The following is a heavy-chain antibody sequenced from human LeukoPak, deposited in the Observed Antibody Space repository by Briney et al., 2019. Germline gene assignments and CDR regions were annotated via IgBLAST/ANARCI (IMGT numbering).Heavy chain of an antibody. D-gene: IGHD3-3*01. CDR1: GFTFSSYE. V-gene: IGHV3-48*03. CDR3: ASRPRFLGPDY. Sequence: PGGSLRLACAASGFTFSSYEMNWVRQAPGKGLEWVSYISSSGSTIYYADSVKGRFTISRDNAKNSLYLQMNSLRAEDTAVYYCASRPRFLGPDYWGQGTLVTVSS. J-gene: IGHJ4*02. CDR2: ISSSGSTI.